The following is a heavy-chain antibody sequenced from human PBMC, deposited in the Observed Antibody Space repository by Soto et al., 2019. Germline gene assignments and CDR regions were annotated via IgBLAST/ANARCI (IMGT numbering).Heavy chain of an antibody. CDR1: GGSISSSNW. J-gene: IGHJ3*02. Sequence: SSETLSLTCAVSGGSISSSNWWSGVHQPPGKGLEWIGEIYHSGSTNYNPSLKSRVTISVDKSKNQFSLKLSSVTAADTAVYYCAREAAVACSGAFDILGRGKMVTVSS. D-gene: IGHD6-19*01. V-gene: IGHV4-4*02. CDR2: IYHSGST. CDR3: AREAAVACSGAFDI.